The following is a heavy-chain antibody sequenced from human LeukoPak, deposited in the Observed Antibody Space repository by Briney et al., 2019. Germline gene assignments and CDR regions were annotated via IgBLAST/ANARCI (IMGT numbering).Heavy chain of an antibody. J-gene: IGHJ4*02. V-gene: IGHV1-69*13. CDR1: GYTFTSYG. CDR2: IIPIFGTA. Sequence: SVKVSCKASGYTFTSYGISWVRQAPGQGLEWMGGIIPIFGTANYAQKFQGRVTITADESTSTAYMELSSLRSKDTAVYYCARGRYSGYVSPVADYWGQGTLVTVSS. CDR3: ARGRYSGYVSPVADY. D-gene: IGHD5-12*01.